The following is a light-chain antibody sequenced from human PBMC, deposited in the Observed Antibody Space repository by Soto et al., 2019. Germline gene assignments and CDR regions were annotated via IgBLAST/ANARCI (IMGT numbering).Light chain of an antibody. CDR2: EVT. V-gene: IGLV2-14*01. Sequence: QSVLTQPASVSGSPGQSITISCTGNSSDVGAYNFVSWYQHHPGRAPKLIIYEVTIRPSGVSNRFSGSKSGNMASLTISGLQSEDEADYYCSSYTTSTPYVFGSGTKLTVL. CDR1: SSDVGAYNF. J-gene: IGLJ1*01. CDR3: SSYTTSTPYV.